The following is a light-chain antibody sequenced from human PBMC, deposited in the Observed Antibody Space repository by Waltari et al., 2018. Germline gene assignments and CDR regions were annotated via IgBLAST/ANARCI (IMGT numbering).Light chain of an antibody. Sequence: DIQLTQSPSSLAASVGYRVTITCRASRTASDFLNWYQQKPGSAPKLLIYAASTLQSGVPSRFKGSGSGTDFTLTINSLQPEDFATYYCQQSYNTPWTFGQGTLVQIK. J-gene: IGKJ1*01. V-gene: IGKV1-39*01. CDR1: RTASDF. CDR3: QQSYNTPWT. CDR2: AAS.